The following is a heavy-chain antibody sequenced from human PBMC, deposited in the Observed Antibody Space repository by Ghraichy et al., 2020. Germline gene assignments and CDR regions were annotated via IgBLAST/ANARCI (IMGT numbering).Heavy chain of an antibody. Sequence: LSLTCAASGFTFSSYAMSWVRQAPGKGLEWVSAISGSGGSTYYADSVKGRFTISRDNSKNTLYLQMNSLRAEDTAVYYCAKAVRGLWGEDYWGQGTLVTVSS. CDR2: ISGSGGST. CDR1: GFTFSSYA. CDR3: AKAVRGLWGEDY. V-gene: IGHV3-23*01. J-gene: IGHJ4*02. D-gene: IGHD4/OR15-4a*01.